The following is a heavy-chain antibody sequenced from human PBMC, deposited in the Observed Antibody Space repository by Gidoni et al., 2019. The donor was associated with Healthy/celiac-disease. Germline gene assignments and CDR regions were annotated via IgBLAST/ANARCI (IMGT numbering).Heavy chain of an antibody. CDR2: IYHSGST. V-gene: IGHV4-30-2*01. CDR3: ARGYYDSSGYYSDAFDI. J-gene: IGHJ3*02. Sequence: QLQLQESGSGLVKPSQTLSLTCAVSGCSISSGGYSWSWIRQPPGKGLGWIGYIYHSGSTYYNPSLKSRVAISVDRSKNQFSLKLSSVTAADTAVYYCARGYYDSSGYYSDAFDIWGQGTMVTVAS. D-gene: IGHD3-22*01. CDR1: GCSISSGGYS.